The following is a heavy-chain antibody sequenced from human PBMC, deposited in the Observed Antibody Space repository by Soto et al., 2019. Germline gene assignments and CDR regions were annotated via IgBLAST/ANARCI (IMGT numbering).Heavy chain of an antibody. CDR3: TRCGIRYHSIGFYLGIDGMDV. V-gene: IGHV1-69*12. Sequence: QVQLVQSGAEGKKPESSVRVSCKASGGAFDNYAITWVRQAPGQGLEWMGGTIPMFGTTNYAEKFQGRVTITADESTNTAYMVLSSLRSEDTAVYYCTRCGIRYHSIGFYLGIDGMDVWGQGTTVIVSS. D-gene: IGHD3-22*01. CDR2: TIPMFGTT. J-gene: IGHJ6*02. CDR1: GGAFDNYA.